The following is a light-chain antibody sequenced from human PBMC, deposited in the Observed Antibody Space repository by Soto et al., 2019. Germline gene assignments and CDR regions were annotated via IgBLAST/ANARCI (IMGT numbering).Light chain of an antibody. CDR2: KAS. Sequence: DIQMTQSPSTLSASVGDRVTITCRASQSISSWLAWYQQKPGKAPKLLMYKASTLESWVTSRFSGSGSGTGFTLTISSLQPDDFATYYCQQYHSYPYTFGQGTKLEIK. J-gene: IGKJ2*01. V-gene: IGKV1-5*03. CDR1: QSISSW. CDR3: QQYHSYPYT.